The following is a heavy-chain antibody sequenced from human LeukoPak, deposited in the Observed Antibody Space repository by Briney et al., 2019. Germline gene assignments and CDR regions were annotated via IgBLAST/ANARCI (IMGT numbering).Heavy chain of an antibody. CDR1: GGSISSGGYY. Sequence: SETLSLTCTVSGGSISSGGYYWSWIRQHPGKGLEWIGYIYYSGSTYYNPSLKSRVTISVDTSKNQFSLNLSSVTAADTAVYYCARVSTMRVLLITRPVWFDPWGQGTLVTVSS. CDR2: IYYSGST. J-gene: IGHJ5*02. D-gene: IGHD3-22*01. CDR3: ARVSTMRVLLITRPVWFDP. V-gene: IGHV4-31*03.